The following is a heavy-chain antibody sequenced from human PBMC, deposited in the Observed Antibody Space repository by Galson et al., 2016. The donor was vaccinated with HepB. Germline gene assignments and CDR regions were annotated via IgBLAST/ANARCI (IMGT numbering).Heavy chain of an antibody. J-gene: IGHJ6*03. CDR1: GFTFSNYG. V-gene: IGHV3-33*01. Sequence: SLRLSCAASGFTFSNYGMHWVRQAPGKGPEWVAVIYCDGSKKYYADSVRGRFTISRDNSKNTLYLQLNSLRVEDTSVYYCARAYVDYYDMDVWGKGTTVIVSS. CDR3: ARAYVDYYDMDV. D-gene: IGHD5-12*01. CDR2: IYCDGSKK.